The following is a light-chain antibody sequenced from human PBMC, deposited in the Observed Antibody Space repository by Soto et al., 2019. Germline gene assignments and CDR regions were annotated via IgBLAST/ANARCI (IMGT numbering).Light chain of an antibody. V-gene: IGKV3-11*01. CDR3: QQRSRWPIT. CDR1: QSVSSY. CDR2: DAS. Sequence: EIVLTQSPATLSLSPGERATLSCRASQSVSSYLGWYQQKPGQAPRLLIYDASNRATGIPARFSGSGSGTDFPLTISSLEPEDFAVYYCQQRSRWPITFGQGTRLEIK. J-gene: IGKJ5*01.